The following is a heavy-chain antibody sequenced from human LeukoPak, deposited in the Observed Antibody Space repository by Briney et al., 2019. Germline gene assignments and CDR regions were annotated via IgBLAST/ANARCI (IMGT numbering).Heavy chain of an antibody. Sequence: PGRSLSLSGTVSGSPLVDYALTWFRQAPGKGLEWVGFIRTKTYAEATEYAASVKGRFTFSRDDSNSIAHLQMNSLKTEDTAVYYCSRGLRFPDVWGKGTTVTVSS. CDR2: IRTKTYAEAT. CDR1: GSPLVDYA. CDR3: SRGLRFPDV. V-gene: IGHV3-49*03. D-gene: IGHD3-3*01. J-gene: IGHJ6*04.